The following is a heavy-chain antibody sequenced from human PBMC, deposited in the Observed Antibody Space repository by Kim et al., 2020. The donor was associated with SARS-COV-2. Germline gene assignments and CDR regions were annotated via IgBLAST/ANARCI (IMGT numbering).Heavy chain of an antibody. V-gene: IGHV4-59*01. D-gene: IGHD3-10*01. CDR3: ARVNYSSGRYNWFDP. J-gene: IGHJ5*02. Sequence: PSLKSRVTISVDTSKNQFSLNLSSVTAADTAVYYCARVNYSSGRYNWFDPWGQGTLVTVSS.